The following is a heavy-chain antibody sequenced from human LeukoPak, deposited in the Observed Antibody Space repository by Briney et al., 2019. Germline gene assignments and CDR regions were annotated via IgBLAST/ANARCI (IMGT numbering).Heavy chain of an antibody. Sequence: GASVKVSCKASGYTFTSYDINWVRQATGQGLEWMGWMNPNSGNTGYAQKFQGRVTITRNTSISTAYMELRSLRSDDTAVYYCARDFNGKRYYDFWSGYYQSFDYWGQGTLVTVSS. CDR1: GYTFTSYD. V-gene: IGHV1-8*03. D-gene: IGHD3-3*01. J-gene: IGHJ4*02. CDR2: MNPNSGNT. CDR3: ARDFNGKRYYDFWSGYYQSFDY.